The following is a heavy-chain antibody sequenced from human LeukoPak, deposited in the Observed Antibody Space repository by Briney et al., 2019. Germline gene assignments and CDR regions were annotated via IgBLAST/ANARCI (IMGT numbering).Heavy chain of an antibody. CDR3: ARVGVALKKLYFDY. V-gene: IGHV4-30-2*01. Sequence: MASETLSLTCTVSGGSISSGGSYWSWIRQPPGKGLEWIGYIDHSGSAYYNPSLKSRVTISVDTSKNQFSLKLSSVTAADTAVYYCARVGVALKKLYFDYWGQETLVTVSS. CDR2: IDHSGSA. J-gene: IGHJ4*02. D-gene: IGHD2-15*01. CDR1: GGSISSGGSY.